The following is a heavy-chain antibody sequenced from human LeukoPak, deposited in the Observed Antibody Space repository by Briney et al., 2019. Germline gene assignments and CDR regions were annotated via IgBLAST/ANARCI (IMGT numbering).Heavy chain of an antibody. V-gene: IGHV3-23*01. CDR1: GFTFSSYA. CDR2: ISGSGGST. D-gene: IGHD6-6*01. CDR3: AKARGRYSSSSAASNDY. Sequence: EAGGSLRLSCAASGFTFSSYAMSWVRQAPGKGLEWVSAISGSGGSTYYADSVKGRFTISRDNSKNTLYLQMNSLRAEDTAVYYCAKARGRYSSSSAASNDYWGQGTLVTVSS. J-gene: IGHJ4*02.